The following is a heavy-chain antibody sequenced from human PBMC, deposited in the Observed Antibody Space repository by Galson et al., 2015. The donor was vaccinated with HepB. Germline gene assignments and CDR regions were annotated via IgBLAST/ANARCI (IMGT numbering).Heavy chain of an antibody. CDR2: ISGYNGHT. CDR3: ARGGTGGEY. CDR1: GYTFTSYV. D-gene: IGHD3-16*01. J-gene: IGHJ4*02. Sequence: SVKVSCKASGYTFTSYVISWVRQAPGQGLEWLGRISGYNGHTNYAQNLQNKVTMTTDTSTSTAYLELRRLKSDDTAIYYCARGGTGGEYWSPGALGTVSS. V-gene: IGHV1-18*04.